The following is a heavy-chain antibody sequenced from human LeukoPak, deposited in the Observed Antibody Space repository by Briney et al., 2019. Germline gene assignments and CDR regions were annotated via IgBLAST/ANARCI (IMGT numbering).Heavy chain of an antibody. D-gene: IGHD3-22*01. CDR3: AKLTYYYDSSGYSSSFSDY. Sequence: GESLTLSCAASGFTFSSYAMSWVRQAPGKGLEWVSAISGSGGSTYYADSVKGRFTISRDNSKNTLYLQMNSLRAEDTTVYYCAKLTYYYDSSGYSSSFSDYWGQGTLVSVSS. CDR2: ISGSGGST. J-gene: IGHJ4*02. V-gene: IGHV3-23*01. CDR1: GFTFSSYA.